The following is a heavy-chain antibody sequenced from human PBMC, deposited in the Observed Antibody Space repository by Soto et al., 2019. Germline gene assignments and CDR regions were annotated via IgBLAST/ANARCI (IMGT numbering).Heavy chain of an antibody. D-gene: IGHD6-6*01. CDR2: ISGSGGST. V-gene: IGHV3-23*01. CDR1: GFTFSMYA. Sequence: EVQLLESGGGLVQPGGSLRLSCAASGFTFSMYAMSWVRQAPGKGPEWVSAISGSGGSTYYADSVKGRFTISRDNPKNTLYLQMNSLRAEDTAVYYCVPAPRGIAPRRKDYWGQGTLVTVSS. CDR3: VPAPRGIAPRRKDY. J-gene: IGHJ4*02.